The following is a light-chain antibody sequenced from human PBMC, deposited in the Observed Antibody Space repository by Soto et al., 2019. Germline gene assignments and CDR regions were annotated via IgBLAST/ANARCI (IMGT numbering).Light chain of an antibody. CDR2: GAS. J-gene: IGKJ2*01. V-gene: IGKV3-15*01. CDR3: QQSNNLPRT. Sequence: EIVMTQSPATLSVSPGETATLSCRASESVGSNLAWYQQKPGQSPRLLIYGASTRDTGIPARFSGSGSETEFTLSISGLESEDFAVYYCQQSNNLPRTFGQGTKLEIK. CDR1: ESVGSN.